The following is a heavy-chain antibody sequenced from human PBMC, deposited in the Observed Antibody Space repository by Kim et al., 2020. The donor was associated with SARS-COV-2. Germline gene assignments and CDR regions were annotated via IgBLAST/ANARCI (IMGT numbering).Heavy chain of an antibody. J-gene: IGHJ6*02. CDR3: ARDGGLWGGVDV. D-gene: IGHD3-16*01. CDR1: GGSISSGGYY. V-gene: IGHV4-31*02. CDR2: IFYSGTT. Sequence: SETLSLTCNVSGGSISSGGYYWSWIRQYPGKGLEWIGYIFYSGTTYYNPSLKSRVTISVDMSKNQFSLRLSSVTAADTAVYYCARDGGLWGGVDVWGQGT.